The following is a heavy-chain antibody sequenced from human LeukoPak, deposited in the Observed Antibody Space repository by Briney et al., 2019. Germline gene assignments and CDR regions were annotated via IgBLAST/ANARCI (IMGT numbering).Heavy chain of an antibody. D-gene: IGHD2/OR15-2a*01. CDR1: GFTFSSYS. CDR2: ISSSSSTI. V-gene: IGHV3-48*01. J-gene: IGHJ6*03. Sequence: GGSLRLSCAASGFTFSSYSMNWVRQAPGKGLEWVSYISSSSSTIYYADSVKGRFTISRDNAKNSLYLQMNSLRAEDTAVYYCAREESYMDVWGKGTTVTVSS. CDR3: AREESYMDV.